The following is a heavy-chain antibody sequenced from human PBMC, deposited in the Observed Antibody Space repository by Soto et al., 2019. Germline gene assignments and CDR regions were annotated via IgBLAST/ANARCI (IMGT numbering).Heavy chain of an antibody. Sequence: GGSLRLSCAASGFTFSSYAMSWVRQAPGKGLEWVSAISGSGGSTYYADSVKGRFTISRDNSKNTLYLQMNSLRAEDTAVYYCAKDSPSQVLLWFGELGYWGQGTLVTVSS. CDR1: GFTFSSYA. D-gene: IGHD3-10*01. CDR3: AKDSPSQVLLWFGELGY. CDR2: ISGSGGST. V-gene: IGHV3-23*01. J-gene: IGHJ4*02.